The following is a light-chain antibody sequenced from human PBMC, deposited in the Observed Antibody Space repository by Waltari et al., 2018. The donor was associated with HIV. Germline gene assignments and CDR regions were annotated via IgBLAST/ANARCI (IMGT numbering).Light chain of an antibody. Sequence: SSELTQDPAVSVALGQTVRGTCQGASLRSYYTSWYQQKPGQAPVLVIYGKNNRPSGIPDRFSGSSSGNTASLTITGAQAEDEADYYCNSRDSSGNHPFGGGTKLTVL. CDR1: SLRSYY. V-gene: IGLV3-19*01. CDR3: NSRDSSGNHP. J-gene: IGLJ2*01. CDR2: GKN.